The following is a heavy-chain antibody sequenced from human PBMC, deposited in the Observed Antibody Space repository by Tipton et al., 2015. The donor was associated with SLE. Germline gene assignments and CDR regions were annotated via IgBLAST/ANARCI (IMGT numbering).Heavy chain of an antibody. J-gene: IGHJ4*02. D-gene: IGHD6-19*01. CDR2: INHSGST. V-gene: IGHV4-34*01. CDR3: ARGEGAVAECYFDY. Sequence: TLSLTCAVYGGSFSGYYWSWIRQPPGKGLEWIGEINHSGSTNYNPSLKSRVTISVDTSKNQFSLKLSSVTAADTAVYYCARGEGAVAECYFDYWGQGTLVTVSS. CDR1: GGSFSGYY.